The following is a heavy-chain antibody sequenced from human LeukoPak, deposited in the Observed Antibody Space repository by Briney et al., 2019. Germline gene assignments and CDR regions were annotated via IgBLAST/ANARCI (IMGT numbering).Heavy chain of an antibody. CDR2: IKQDGSEK. V-gene: IGHV3-7*01. CDR1: GFTFSSYW. J-gene: IGHJ4*02. D-gene: IGHD4-17*01. Sequence: GGSLRLSCAASGFTFSSYWMSWVRQAPGKGLEWVANIKQDGSEKYYVDSVKGRFTISRDNARNSVYLQMNSLRAEDTAVYYCAKGPTTVTTSVYWGQGTLVTVSS. CDR3: AKGPTTVTTSVY.